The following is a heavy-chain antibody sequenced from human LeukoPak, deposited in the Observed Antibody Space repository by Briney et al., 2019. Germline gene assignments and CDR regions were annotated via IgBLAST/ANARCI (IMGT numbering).Heavy chain of an antibody. CDR1: GFTFSSYT. CDR2: ISYDGGDP. V-gene: IGHV3-74*01. J-gene: IGHJ5*02. Sequence: EGSLRLSCAASGFTFSSYTMNWVRQAPGKGLVWVSRISYDGGDPSYADSVKGRFTISRDNAKNTLYLQMNSLTAEDTAVYYCARGYSSRLYNWLDPWGQGTLVTVSS. D-gene: IGHD6-13*01. CDR3: ARGYSSRLYNWLDP.